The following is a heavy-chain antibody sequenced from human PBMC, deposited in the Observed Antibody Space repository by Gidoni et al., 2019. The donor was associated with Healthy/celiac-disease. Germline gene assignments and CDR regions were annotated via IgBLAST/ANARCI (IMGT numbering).Heavy chain of an antibody. D-gene: IGHD3-3*01. J-gene: IGHJ5*02. CDR2: INHSGST. CDR3: ARAARRITIFGVVIFQDPYNWFDP. CDR1: VGSFSGYY. V-gene: IGHV4-34*01. Sequence: QVQLQQCGAVLLKPADTLSLTCAVYVGSFSGYYWSWLRLPPGKGLEWIGEINHSGSTNYNPSLKRRVTITVDTSKNQSSLKLNSVAAAETAVYYCARAARRITIFGVVIFQDPYNWFDPWGKGTLVTVSS.